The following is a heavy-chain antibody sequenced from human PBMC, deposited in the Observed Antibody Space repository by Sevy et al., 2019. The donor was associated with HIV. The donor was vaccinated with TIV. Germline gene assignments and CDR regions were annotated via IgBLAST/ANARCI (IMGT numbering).Heavy chain of an antibody. V-gene: IGHV1-2*02. D-gene: IGHD2-15*01. CDR3: ARGADQYCSGGSCYSGYWFDP. J-gene: IGHJ5*02. Sequence: ASVKVSCKAPGYTFTGYYMHWVRQAPGQGLEWMGWINPNSGGTNYAQKFQGRVTMTWDTSISTAYMELSRLRSDDTAVYYCARGADQYCSGGSCYSGYWFDPWGQGTLVTVSS. CDR2: INPNSGGT. CDR1: GYTFTGYY.